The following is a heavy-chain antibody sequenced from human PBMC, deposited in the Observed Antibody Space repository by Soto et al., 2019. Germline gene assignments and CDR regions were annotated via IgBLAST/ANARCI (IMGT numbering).Heavy chain of an antibody. J-gene: IGHJ1*01. CDR3: ARDLYYYDSSGRGLPRYFQH. D-gene: IGHD3-22*01. CDR2: ISAYNGNT. Sequence: ASVKVSCKASGYTFTSYGISWVRQAPGQGLEWMGWISAYNGNTNYAQKLQGRVTMTTDTSTSTAYMELRSLRSVDTAVYYCARDLYYYDSSGRGLPRYFQHWGQGTLVTVSS. CDR1: GYTFTSYG. V-gene: IGHV1-18*01.